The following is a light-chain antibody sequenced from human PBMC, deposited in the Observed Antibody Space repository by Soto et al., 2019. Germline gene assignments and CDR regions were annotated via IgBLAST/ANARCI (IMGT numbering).Light chain of an antibody. V-gene: IGKV1-39*01. Sequence: DLQITQSPSSLSAYVGYRVTITFRSSQSISSYLNWYQQKPGKAPKLLIYAASSLQSGVPSRFSGSGSGTDFTLTISSLQTEDFATYYCQQSYSTPPTFGQGTKVDIK. CDR2: AAS. CDR1: QSISSY. J-gene: IGKJ2*01. CDR3: QQSYSTPPT.